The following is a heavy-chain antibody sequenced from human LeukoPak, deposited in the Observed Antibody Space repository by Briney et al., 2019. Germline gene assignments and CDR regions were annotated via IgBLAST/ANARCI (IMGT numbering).Heavy chain of an antibody. CDR3: VSVYEYSDYFT. D-gene: IGHD4-11*01. J-gene: IGHJ4*02. CDR2: IYFSETT. CDR1: DAPLSSHY. V-gene: IGHV4-59*11. Sequence: SETLSLTCSVSDAPLSSHYWTWIRQSPGKGLEWIGHIYFSETTKYNPSLKSRASISADISKDQFSLNLRSVTAADTAVYYCVSVYEYSDYFTWGQGTQVVVSS.